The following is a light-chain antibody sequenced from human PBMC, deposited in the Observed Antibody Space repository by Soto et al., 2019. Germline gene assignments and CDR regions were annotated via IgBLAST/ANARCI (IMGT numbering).Light chain of an antibody. CDR1: QSVSSY. V-gene: IGKV3-11*01. J-gene: IGKJ4*01. Sequence: EIVFGQCRATLSISPGERATLSCRASQSVSSYLAWYQQKPGQAPRLLIYDASNRATGIPARFSGSGSGTDFTLTISSLEPEDFAVYYCQQRSNWPRLTFGGGTKVDIK. CDR3: QQRSNWPRLT. CDR2: DAS.